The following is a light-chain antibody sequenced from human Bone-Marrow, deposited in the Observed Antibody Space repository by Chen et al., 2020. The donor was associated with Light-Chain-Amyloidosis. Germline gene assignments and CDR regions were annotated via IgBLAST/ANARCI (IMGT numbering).Light chain of an antibody. CDR3: ISSTITNTLV. CDR2: EVT. J-gene: IGLJ1*01. V-gene: IGLV2-14*01. Sequence: QSALTQPASVSGSPGQSITISCTGTSRDVGGDNHVSWYQQHPDKAPKLMIYEVTNRPSWVPDRFSGSKSDNTASLTISGLQTEDESDYFCISSTITNTLVFGSGTRVTVL. CDR1: SRDVGGDNH.